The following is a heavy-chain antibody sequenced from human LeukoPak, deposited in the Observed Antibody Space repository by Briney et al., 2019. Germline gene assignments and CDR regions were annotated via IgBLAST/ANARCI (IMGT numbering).Heavy chain of an antibody. J-gene: IGHJ4*02. D-gene: IGHD3-22*01. CDR2: INHRGRT. CDR3: ARGQYDSGGYHYGIRAFYFDY. Sequence: PSETLSPTCGVYGESFSGDFWTWLRQAPGKGLEWIGEINHRGRTNYSPSLTGRVTISVDTSMNQFSLQLRSVTAADTALYYCARGQYDSGGYHYGIRAFYFDYWGQGILVTVSS. V-gene: IGHV4-34*01. CDR1: GESFSGDF.